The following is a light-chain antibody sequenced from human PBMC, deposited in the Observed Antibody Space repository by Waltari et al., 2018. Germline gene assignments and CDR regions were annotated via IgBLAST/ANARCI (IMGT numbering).Light chain of an antibody. CDR2: EST. CDR3: QEYKGYPRT. J-gene: IGKJ2*02. Sequence: DVVMTQSPLALTASVGDRVTITCPASQFVEKYVAWFQHKPGTAPKLLFYESTILQPGVSSRSAGTYSGTQFSLTIAGLQPEDSAIYYCQEYKGYPRTFGQGT. V-gene: IGKV1-16*01. CDR1: QFVEKY.